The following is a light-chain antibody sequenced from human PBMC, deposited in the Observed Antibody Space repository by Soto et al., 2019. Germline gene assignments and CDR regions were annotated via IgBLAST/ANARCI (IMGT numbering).Light chain of an antibody. V-gene: IGKV3-20*01. J-gene: IGKJ5*01. CDR1: QSVRTY. CDR3: QHYVERSPIT. Sequence: EIVLTQSPGTLSLSPGERATLSCRASQSVRTYLAWYQQKPGQAPRLLISGASSRATGIPDRFSGSGSGTDFTLTISRLEPEDFALYYCQHYVERSPITFGQGTRLEIK. CDR2: GAS.